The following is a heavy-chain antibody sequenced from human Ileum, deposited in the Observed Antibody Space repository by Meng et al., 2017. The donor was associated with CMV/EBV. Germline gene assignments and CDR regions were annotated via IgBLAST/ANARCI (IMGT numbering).Heavy chain of an antibody. CDR1: GGVFNNYA. D-gene: IGHD2-8*01. J-gene: IGHJ4*02. Sequence: VHVVELGTGVKKPGSSVKVACKSSGGVFNNYALHWVRQSPGQGLEWMGGIIAVLKTPTYAQKFRGRLTITADESTGTTYMELTGLTSEDTAVYYCARGFTNGWQPFDYWGQGTLVTVSS. CDR3: ARGFTNGWQPFDY. V-gene: IGHV1-69*01. CDR2: IIAVLKTP.